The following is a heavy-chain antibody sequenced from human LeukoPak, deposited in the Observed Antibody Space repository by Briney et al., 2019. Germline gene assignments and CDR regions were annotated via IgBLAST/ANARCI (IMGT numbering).Heavy chain of an antibody. V-gene: IGHV4-59*11. Sequence: SETLSLTCTVSGGSISSHYWSWIRQPPGKGLEWIGYIYYSGSTNYNPSLKSRVTISVDTSKNQISLKLSSVTAAYTGVYYCARDNRYCSSTSCYLGSGNWFDPWGQGTLVTVSS. D-gene: IGHD2-2*01. CDR2: IYYSGST. CDR1: GGSISSHY. J-gene: IGHJ5*02. CDR3: ARDNRYCSSTSCYLGSGNWFDP.